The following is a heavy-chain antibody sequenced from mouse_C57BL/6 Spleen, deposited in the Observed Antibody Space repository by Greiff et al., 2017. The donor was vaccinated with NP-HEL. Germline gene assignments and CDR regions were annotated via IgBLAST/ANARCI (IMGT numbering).Heavy chain of an antibody. V-gene: IGHV1-78*01. D-gene: IGHD2-3*01. CDR2: IYPRDGST. J-gene: IGHJ1*03. CDR1: GYTFTDHT. Sequence: VMLVESDAELVKPGASVKISCKVSGYTFTDHTIHWMKQRPEQGLEWIGYIYPRDGSTKYNEKFKGKATLTADKSSSTAYMQLNSLTSEDSAVYFCASSDGYYDWYFDVWGTGTTVTVSS. CDR3: ASSDGYYDWYFDV.